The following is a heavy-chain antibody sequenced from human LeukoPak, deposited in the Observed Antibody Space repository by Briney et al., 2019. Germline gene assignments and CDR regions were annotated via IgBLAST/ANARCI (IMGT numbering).Heavy chain of an antibody. J-gene: IGHJ4*02. CDR2: ISGSGGST. CDR3: AKGRDYYDRSGILDY. Sequence: PGGSLRLSCAASGFTFSSYAMSWVRQAPGKGLEWVSAISGSGGSTYYADSVKGRFTISRDNSDNTLYLQMNSLRTEDTAVYYCAKGRDYYDRSGILDYWGQGTLVTVSS. V-gene: IGHV3-23*01. D-gene: IGHD3-22*01. CDR1: GFTFSSYA.